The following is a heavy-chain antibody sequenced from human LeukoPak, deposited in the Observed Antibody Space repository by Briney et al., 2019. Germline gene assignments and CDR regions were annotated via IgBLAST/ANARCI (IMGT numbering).Heavy chain of an antibody. CDR1: GFIFSSYA. CDR3: AKDVSVIQGYFDH. CDR2: ISGSGDNT. V-gene: IGHV3-23*01. J-gene: IGHJ4*02. D-gene: IGHD2-21*01. Sequence: GGSLRLSCAASGFIFSSYAMSWARQAPGKGLEWVSVISGSGDNTYYADSVKGRFTISRDYSKNTLYLQMNSLRAEDTAVYYCAKDVSVIQGYFDHWGQGTLVTVSS.